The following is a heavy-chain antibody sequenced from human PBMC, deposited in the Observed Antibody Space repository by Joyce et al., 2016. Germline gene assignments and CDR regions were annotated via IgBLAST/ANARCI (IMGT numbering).Heavy chain of an antibody. Sequence: QLQLQESGPGLVRPSETLSLTCSVSGASITSTRYYWGWLRQPPGKGLEWIGSINYRGSTFYNPSLNGRVTISVESSKSQFSLTLNSVTAADTAVYYCAREPGGDYFEYWGLGTLVTVSS. CDR3: AREPGGDYFEY. D-gene: IGHD3-10*01. CDR2: INYRGST. J-gene: IGHJ4*02. CDR1: GASITSTRYY. V-gene: IGHV4-39*07.